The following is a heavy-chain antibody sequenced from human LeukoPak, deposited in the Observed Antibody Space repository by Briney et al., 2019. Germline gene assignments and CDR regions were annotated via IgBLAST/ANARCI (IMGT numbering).Heavy chain of an antibody. Sequence: GGSLRLSCAASGFTIGSSYMSWVRQAPGKGLEWVSVIYTGGSTYYADSVKGRFTISRDNSKNTLYLQMNGLRVEDTAVYYCAREPYHYDSSGYYDYWGQGTLVTVSP. CDR2: IYTGGST. CDR1: GFTIGSSY. J-gene: IGHJ4*02. CDR3: AREPYHYDSSGYYDY. D-gene: IGHD3-22*01. V-gene: IGHV3-66*01.